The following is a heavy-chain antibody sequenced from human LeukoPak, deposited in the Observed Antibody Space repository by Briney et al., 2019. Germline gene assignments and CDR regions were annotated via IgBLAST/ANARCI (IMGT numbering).Heavy chain of an antibody. CDR1: GFTFSSYA. V-gene: IGHV3-23*01. D-gene: IGHD2-15*01. CDR3: ARGPRPGGIVVVVAATALRY. Sequence: GGSLRLSCAASGFTFSSYAMSWVRQAPGKGLEWVSAISGSGGSTYYADSVKGRFTISRDNSKNTLYLQMNSLRAEDAAVYYCARGPRPGGIVVVVAATALRYWGQGTLVTVSS. J-gene: IGHJ4*02. CDR2: ISGSGGST.